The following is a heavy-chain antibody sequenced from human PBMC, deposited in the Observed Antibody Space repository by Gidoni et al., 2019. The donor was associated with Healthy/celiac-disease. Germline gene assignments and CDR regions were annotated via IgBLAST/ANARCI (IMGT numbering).Heavy chain of an antibody. V-gene: IGHV3-53*04. CDR2: IYSGGST. CDR3: ASQGDRADY. Sequence: EVQLVESGGGLVQPGGSLRPSCPASGFTVSSNYMSWVRQARGKGLEWVSVIYSGGSTYYADSVKGRFTISRHNSKNTLYLQMNSLRAEDTAVYYCASQGDRADYWGQGTLVTVSS. D-gene: IGHD2-21*01. CDR1: GFTVSSNY. J-gene: IGHJ4*02.